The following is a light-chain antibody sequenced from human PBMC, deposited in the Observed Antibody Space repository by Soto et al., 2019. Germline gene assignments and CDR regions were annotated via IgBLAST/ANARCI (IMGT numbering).Light chain of an antibody. Sequence: EIVLTQSPGTLSLSPGETDTLSCRASQSVNNQLAWYQQKPGQAPRLLIYDASTRATGIPARISGSGSGADFTLTISSLEPEDFAVYYCQHRRNWPLTFGGGTKVDIK. CDR3: QHRRNWPLT. CDR1: QSVNNQ. V-gene: IGKV3-11*01. CDR2: DAS. J-gene: IGKJ4*01.